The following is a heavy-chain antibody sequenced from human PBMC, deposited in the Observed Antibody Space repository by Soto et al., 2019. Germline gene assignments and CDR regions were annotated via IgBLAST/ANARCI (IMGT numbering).Heavy chain of an antibody. CDR2: IYYSGST. V-gene: IGHV4-31*03. CDR1: GVSISSGGAY. Sequence: QVQLQESGPGLVKPSQTLSLTCTVSGVSISSGGAYWSWIRQPPGKGQEWIGYIYYSGSTYYNPSPTRRRSMSVDTAKYKYSLKLKYVTEADTAVYYCARDSSPGGGQGGDDFWGQGTLVTVSS. CDR3: ARDSSPGGGQGGDDF. J-gene: IGHJ4*02. D-gene: IGHD1-1*01.